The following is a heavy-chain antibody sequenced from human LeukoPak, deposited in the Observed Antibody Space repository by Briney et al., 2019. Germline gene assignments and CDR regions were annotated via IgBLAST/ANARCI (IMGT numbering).Heavy chain of an antibody. D-gene: IGHD5/OR15-5a*01. V-gene: IGHV3-30-3*01. CDR1: GFTFSSYA. Sequence: PGRSLRLSCAASGFTFSSYAMHWVRQAPGKGLEWVAVLSYDGSNKYYADSVKGRFTISRDNSKNTLYLQMNGLRAEDTAVYYCAKAHGYTVYDPGGYWGQGTLVTVSS. CDR3: AKAHGYTVYDPGGY. J-gene: IGHJ4*02. CDR2: LSYDGSNK.